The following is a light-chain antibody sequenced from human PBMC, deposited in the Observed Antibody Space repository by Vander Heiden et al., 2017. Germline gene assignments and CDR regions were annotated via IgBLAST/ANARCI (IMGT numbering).Light chain of an antibody. V-gene: IGKV1-33*01. J-gene: IGKJ5*01. CDR3: QQYDNLPIT. CDR1: QEISNY. CDR2: DAS. Sequence: DSQMTQSLSYLSASLGDRVTITCQASQEISNYLYWYQQKPGEAPKLLFYDASNLDTGVASWFSGGGSGTDFTFTISSLQHEVIATYYCQQYDNLPITFGQGTRLEIK.